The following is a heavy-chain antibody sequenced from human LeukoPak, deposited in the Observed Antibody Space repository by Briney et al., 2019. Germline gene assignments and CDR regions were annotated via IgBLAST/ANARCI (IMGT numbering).Heavy chain of an antibody. Sequence: SETLSLTCTVSGGSMTGYYWAWIRQPPGKRLEWIGYVHSSGGTKYNPSLKSRVTVSIDMSKNQFSLNLRSVTAADTAAYYCAKLANCGDDCYDRPHWFDPWGQGRLVTVSS. CDR2: VHSSGGT. CDR1: GGSMTGYY. D-gene: IGHD2-21*02. CDR3: AKLANCGDDCYDRPHWFDP. V-gene: IGHV4-59*08. J-gene: IGHJ5*02.